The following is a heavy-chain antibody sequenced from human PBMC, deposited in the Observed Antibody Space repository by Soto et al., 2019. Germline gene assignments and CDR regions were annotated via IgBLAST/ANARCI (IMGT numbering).Heavy chain of an antibody. CDR3: VRGGGVDLIEP. Sequence: PGGALGRSCAASGFTVGDSYMSWIRQAPGKGLEWLSYISPGSRYPAYADSVKGRFTISRDNAKRSLYLQLMSLAAEDTAIYYCVRGGGVDLIEPSDQDTLVPVSS. CDR1: GFTVGDSY. V-gene: IGHV3-11*06. D-gene: IGHD2-8*02. J-gene: IGHJ1*01. CDR2: ISPGSRYP.